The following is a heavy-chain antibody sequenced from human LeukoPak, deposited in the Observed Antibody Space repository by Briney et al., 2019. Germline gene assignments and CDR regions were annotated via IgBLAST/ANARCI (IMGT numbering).Heavy chain of an antibody. Sequence: GGSLRLSCAASGFTFSSYAMSWVRQAPGKGLEWVSGISGSGDNTYYADSVKGRFTISRDNSKNTLYLQMNSLRAEDTAVYYCAKSAGIAAAGTATVYFDYWGQGTLVTVSS. J-gene: IGHJ4*02. D-gene: IGHD6-13*01. V-gene: IGHV3-23*01. CDR3: AKSAGIAAAGTATVYFDY. CDR1: GFTFSSYA. CDR2: ISGSGDNT.